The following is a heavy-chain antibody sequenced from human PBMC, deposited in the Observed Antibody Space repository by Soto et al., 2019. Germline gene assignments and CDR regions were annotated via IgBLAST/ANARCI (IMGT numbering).Heavy chain of an antibody. CDR1: GFTFSSYA. V-gene: IGHV3-30-3*01. Sequence: GGPLRLSCAASGFTFSSYAMHWVRQAPGKGLEWVAVISYDGSNKYYADSVKGRFTISRDNSKNTLYLQMNSLRAEDTAVYYCASHPAPAAVAGFFDYWGQGTLVTVSS. J-gene: IGHJ4*02. CDR3: ASHPAPAAVAGFFDY. CDR2: ISYDGSNK. D-gene: IGHD6-19*01.